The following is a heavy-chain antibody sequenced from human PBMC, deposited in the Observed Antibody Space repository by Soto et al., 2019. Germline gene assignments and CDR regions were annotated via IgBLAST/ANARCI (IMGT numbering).Heavy chain of an antibody. Sequence: SETLSLTSTVSGGSISRISSYWGWIRKPPGKGLEWIGSMYYSGSTYYNPYLTRRVTISVDTAKNQFSLKLSSVTAADTAVYYCARHGDYGDYLWYFDLWARGTLVTVSS. CDR3: ARHGDYGDYLWYFDL. V-gene: IGHV4-39*01. J-gene: IGHJ2*01. D-gene: IGHD4-17*01. CDR2: MYYSGST. CDR1: GGSISRISSY.